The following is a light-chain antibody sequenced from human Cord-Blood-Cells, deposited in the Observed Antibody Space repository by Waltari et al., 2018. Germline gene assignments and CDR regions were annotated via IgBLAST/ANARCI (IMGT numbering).Light chain of an antibody. V-gene: IGKV1-39*01. J-gene: IGKJ1*01. Sequence: DIQMTQFPSSLSASVGDRVTITWRASQSISSYLNGYQQKPGKAPTLLIYAASSLQSGVPSRFSGSGAETDFTLTISSLQPEDYATYYCQQSYSTPPWTFGQGTKVEIK. CDR1: QSISSY. CDR3: QQSYSTPPWT. CDR2: AAS.